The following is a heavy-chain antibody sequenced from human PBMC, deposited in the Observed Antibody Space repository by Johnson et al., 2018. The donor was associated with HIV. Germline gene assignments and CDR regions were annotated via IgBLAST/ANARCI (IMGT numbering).Heavy chain of an antibody. CDR1: GFTFSNYD. V-gene: IGHV3-13*01. CDR2: IGTAGDT. J-gene: IGHJ3*02. Sequence: MQLVESGGGVVQSGRSLRLSCAASGFTFSNYDMHWVRQPTGKGLEWVSGIGTAGDTYYAVSVKGRFTISRENAKNSLYLQMNSLRAGDTAVYYCARESTLGAFDIWGQGTMVTVSS. D-gene: IGHD2/OR15-2a*01. CDR3: ARESTLGAFDI.